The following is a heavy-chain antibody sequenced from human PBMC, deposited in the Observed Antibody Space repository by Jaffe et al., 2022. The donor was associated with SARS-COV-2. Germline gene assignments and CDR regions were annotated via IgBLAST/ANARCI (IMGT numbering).Heavy chain of an antibody. CDR1: GDSITSRNYA. CDR3: AALEQVIDPEGRFGLDV. V-gene: IGHV4-30-2*01. Sequence: LQLQESGPGLVKPSQTLSLTCAVSGDSITSRNYAWTWIRQPAGKGLEWIGLTYLVGSPFYSSSLRGRVTIFLDRSKNQLSLNLTSVTAADTAVYYCAALEQVIDPEGRFGLDVWGQGTPVTVSS. D-gene: IGHD3-10*01. CDR2: TYLVGSP. J-gene: IGHJ6*02.